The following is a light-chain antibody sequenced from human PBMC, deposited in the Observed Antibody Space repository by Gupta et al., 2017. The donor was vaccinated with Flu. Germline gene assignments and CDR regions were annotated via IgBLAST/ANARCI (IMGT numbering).Light chain of an antibody. V-gene: IGKV1-5*03. CDR2: RAS. CDR1: QTVSSW. Sequence: DIQMTQSPSTLSASVGDRVTITCQASQTVSSWLAWYQQKPGKAPQLLIYRASNLQTGVPSTFGGSGSGTEFTLTISSLQPDDFATYYCQQYNSYPWMFGQGTKVEIK. CDR3: QQYNSYPWM. J-gene: IGKJ1*01.